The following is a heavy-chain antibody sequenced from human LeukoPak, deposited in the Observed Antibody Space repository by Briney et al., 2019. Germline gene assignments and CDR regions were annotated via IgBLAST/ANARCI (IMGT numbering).Heavy chain of an antibody. Sequence: GGSLRLSCAAPGFTFSSYAMHWVRQAPGKGLEWVAVISYDGSNKYYADSVKGRFTISRDNSKNTLYLQMNSLRAEDTAVYYCATTGGENSSPFDYWGQGTLVTVSS. J-gene: IGHJ4*02. CDR1: GFTFSSYA. V-gene: IGHV3-30-3*01. CDR3: ATTGGENSSPFDY. D-gene: IGHD6-13*01. CDR2: ISYDGSNK.